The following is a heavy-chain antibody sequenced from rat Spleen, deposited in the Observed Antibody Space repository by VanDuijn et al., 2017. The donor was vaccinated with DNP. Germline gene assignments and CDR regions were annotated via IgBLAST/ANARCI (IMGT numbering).Heavy chain of an antibody. Sequence: EVQLVESGGGLVQPGRSLKLSCVASGFSFRDYDMAWVRQAPKTGLEWVASISYEGSSTHYGDSVKGRFTISRDNSKSTLYLQMDSLRSEDTATYYCATYFDYWGQGVMVTVSS. J-gene: IGHJ2*01. CDR3: ATYFDY. CDR1: GFSFRDYD. V-gene: IGHV5-22*01. CDR2: ISYEGSST.